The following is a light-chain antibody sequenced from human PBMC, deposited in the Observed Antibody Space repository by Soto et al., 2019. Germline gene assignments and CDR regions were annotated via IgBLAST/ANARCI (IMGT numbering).Light chain of an antibody. Sequence: QPVLTQPPSASGTPGQRVTISCSGSRSNIESNTVNWYQQLPGTAPKLLIFNNNQWPSGVPDRFSGSKSGTSASLAISGLQSGDEADYYCAAWDDSLNGWVFGGGTKLTVL. J-gene: IGLJ3*02. CDR2: NNN. CDR3: AAWDDSLNGWV. V-gene: IGLV1-44*01. CDR1: RSNIESNT.